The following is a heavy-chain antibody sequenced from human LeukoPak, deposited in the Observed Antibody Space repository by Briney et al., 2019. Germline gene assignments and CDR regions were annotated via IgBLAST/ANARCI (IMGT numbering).Heavy chain of an antibody. CDR3: ATSGKYYLKY. CDR2: ITSSSTNI. J-gene: IGHJ4*02. V-gene: IGHV3-48*02. Sequence: GGSLRLSCAASGFTFSTYNMNWVRQAPGKGLEWVSHITSSSTNIYYADSVKGRFTISRDNAKNALSLQMNSLRDEDTAVYYCATSGKYYLKYWGQGTLVTVSS. D-gene: IGHD1-26*01. CDR1: GFTFSTYN.